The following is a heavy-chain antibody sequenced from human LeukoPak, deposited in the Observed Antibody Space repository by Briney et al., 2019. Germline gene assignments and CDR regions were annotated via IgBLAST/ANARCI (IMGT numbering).Heavy chain of an antibody. D-gene: IGHD1-26*01. Sequence: GGSLRLSCAASGFTFSSYGMHWVRQAPGKGLEWVAFIRYDGSNKYYADSVKGRFTISRDNSQNTLYLQMNSLRVEDTAVYYCARDRIWGGSLRWGGMDVWGQGTTVSVSS. J-gene: IGHJ6*02. CDR1: GFTFSSYG. CDR2: IRYDGSNK. CDR3: ARDRIWGGSLRWGGMDV. V-gene: IGHV3-30*02.